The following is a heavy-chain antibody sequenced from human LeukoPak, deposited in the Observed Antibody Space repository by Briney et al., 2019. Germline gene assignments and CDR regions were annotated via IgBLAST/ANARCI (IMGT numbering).Heavy chain of an antibody. CDR1: GGPISSYY. CDR3: ARSGYPYYFDY. D-gene: IGHD3-3*01. Sequence: PSETLSLTCTVSGGPISSYYWSWIRQPPGKGLEWIGYIYTSGSTNYNPSLKSRVTISVDTSKNQFSLKLSSVTAADTAVYYCARSGYPYYFDYWGQGTLVTVSS. J-gene: IGHJ4*02. CDR2: IYTSGST. V-gene: IGHV4-4*09.